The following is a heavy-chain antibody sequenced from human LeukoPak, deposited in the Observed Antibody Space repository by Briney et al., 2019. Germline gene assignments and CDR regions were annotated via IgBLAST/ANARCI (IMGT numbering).Heavy chain of an antibody. D-gene: IGHD5-18*01. CDR2: INPSGGST. CDR1: GYTFTSYY. J-gene: IGHJ4*02. CDR3: ARSDTAMARDY. Sequence: ASVKVSCKASGYTFTSYYMHWVRQAPGQGLEWMGIINPSGGSTSYAQKFQGRVTMTRDTSTSTVYMKLSSLRSEDTAVYYCARSDTAMARDYWGQGTLVTVSS. V-gene: IGHV1-46*03.